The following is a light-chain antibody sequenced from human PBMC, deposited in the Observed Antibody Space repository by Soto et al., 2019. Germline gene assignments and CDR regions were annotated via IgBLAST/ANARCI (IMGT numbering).Light chain of an antibody. Sequence: QSVLTQPPSASGTPGQRVTISCSGSSSNIGSNTVNWYQQLPGTAPKLLICSNNQRPSGVPDRFSGSMSGTSASLAISGLQSEDEADYYCAAWDDSLNGVVFGGGTKLTVL. CDR2: SNN. CDR1: SSNIGSNT. V-gene: IGLV1-44*01. J-gene: IGLJ2*01. CDR3: AAWDDSLNGVV.